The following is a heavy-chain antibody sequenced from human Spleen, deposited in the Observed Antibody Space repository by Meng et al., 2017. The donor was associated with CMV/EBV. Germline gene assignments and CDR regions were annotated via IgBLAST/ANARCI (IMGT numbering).Heavy chain of an antibody. Sequence: GESLKISCAASGFTFSSYGMNWVRQAPGKGLEWVSSISPGGNYVYYADSVKGRFTISRDNAKNSLYLQMNSLRADDTAVYYCAREIYPYAHAFDIWGQGTMVTVSS. J-gene: IGHJ3*02. D-gene: IGHD2-2*01. CDR2: ISPGGNYV. CDR1: GFTFSSYG. CDR3: AREIYPYAHAFDI. V-gene: IGHV3-21*01.